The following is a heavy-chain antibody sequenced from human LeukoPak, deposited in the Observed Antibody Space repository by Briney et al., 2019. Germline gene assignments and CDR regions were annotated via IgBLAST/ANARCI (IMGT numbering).Heavy chain of an antibody. CDR1: AFPIGSGW. V-gene: IGHV3-7*01. J-gene: IGHJ4*02. D-gene: IGHD3-3*01. Sequence: GSLRLSCAASAFPIGSGWMTWVRRAPGKGLEWVADIKRDGSERYYVDSVKGRFTISRDDGKNTVFLQMNSLRAEDTAVYYCSLSGEADWGQGTLVTVSS. CDR2: IKRDGSER. CDR3: SLSGEAD.